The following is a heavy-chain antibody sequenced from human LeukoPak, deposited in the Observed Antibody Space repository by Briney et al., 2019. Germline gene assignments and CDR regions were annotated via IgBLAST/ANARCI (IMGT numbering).Heavy chain of an antibody. V-gene: IGHV4-59*08. Sequence: SETLSLTCTVSGGSISTYFWSWIRQPPGKRLEWIWHVYFSGSTNYNPSLESRVTISVDTSKNQFSLTLSSVTAADTAVYYCARHKSSGSYPLDYWGQGILVTVSS. CDR2: VYFSGST. J-gene: IGHJ4*02. CDR3: ARHKSSGSYPLDY. D-gene: IGHD3-22*01. CDR1: GGSISTYF.